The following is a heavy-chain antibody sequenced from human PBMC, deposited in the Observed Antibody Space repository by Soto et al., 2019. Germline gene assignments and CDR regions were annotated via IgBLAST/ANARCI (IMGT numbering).Heavy chain of an antibody. CDR2: ISSSSTTI. CDR1: RFSFSTYN. Sequence: GGSLRLSWAASRFSFSTYNMNWVRQAPGKGLEWLSYISSSSTTIFYADSVKGRFTISRDNAKNSLYLQMNSLRDEDTAVYYCGTTPGYSHAYGIDYWGQGTLVTVSS. D-gene: IGHD3-16*01. CDR3: GTTPGYSHAYGIDY. V-gene: IGHV3-48*02. J-gene: IGHJ4*02.